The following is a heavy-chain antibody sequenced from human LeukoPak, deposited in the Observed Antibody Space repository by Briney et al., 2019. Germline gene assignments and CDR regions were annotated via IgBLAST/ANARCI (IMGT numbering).Heavy chain of an antibody. CDR1: GGSISSYY. CDR3: AGQGGSYHYYYGMDV. CDR2: VSYSGST. V-gene: IGHV4-59*08. J-gene: IGHJ6*02. D-gene: IGHD1-26*01. Sequence: SETLSLTCTVSGGSISSYYWSWIRQPPGKGLEWIGYVSYSGSTNYNPSLKSRVTISIDTSKSQFSLKLTSVTAADTAVYYCAGQGGSYHYYYGMDVWGQGTTVTVSS.